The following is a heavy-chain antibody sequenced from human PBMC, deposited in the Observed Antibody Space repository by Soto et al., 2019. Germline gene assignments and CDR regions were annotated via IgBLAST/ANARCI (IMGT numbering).Heavy chain of an antibody. J-gene: IGHJ6*02. CDR3: ARLGIAAAGGYYYYYGMDV. CDR1: GYSFTSYW. D-gene: IGHD6-13*01. CDR2: IDPSDSYT. V-gene: IGHV5-10-1*01. Sequence: GESLKISCKGSGYSFTSYWISWVRQMPGKGLEWMGRIDPSDSYTNYSPSFQGHVTISADKSISTAYLQWSSLKASDTAMYYCARLGIAAAGGYYYYYGMDVWGQGTTVTVSS.